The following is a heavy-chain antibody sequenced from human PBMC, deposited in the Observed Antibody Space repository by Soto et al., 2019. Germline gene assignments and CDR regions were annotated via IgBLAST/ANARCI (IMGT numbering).Heavy chain of an antibody. D-gene: IGHD5-12*01. J-gene: IGHJ6*03. V-gene: IGHV1-8*01. CDR1: GYTFTSYD. CDR2: MNPNSGNT. CDR3: ARGSDIVATINHYYYYMDV. Sequence: ASVKVSCKASGYTFTSYDINWVRQATGQGLEWMGWMNPNSGNTGYAQKFQGRVTMTRNTSISTAYMELSSLRSEDTAVYYCARGSDIVATINHYYYYMDVWGKGTTVTVSS.